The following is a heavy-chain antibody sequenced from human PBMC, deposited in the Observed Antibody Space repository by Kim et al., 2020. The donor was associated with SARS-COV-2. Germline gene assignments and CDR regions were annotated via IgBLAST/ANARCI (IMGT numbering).Heavy chain of an antibody. CDR3: ARPPGGPRIAAADTFDY. Sequence: GGSLRLSCAASGFTFSSYSMNWVRQAPGKGLEWVSSISSSSYIYYADSVKGRFTISRDNAKNSLYLQMNSLRAEDTAVYYCARPPGGPRIAAADTFDYWGQGTLVTVSS. CDR1: GFTFSSYS. V-gene: IGHV3-21*04. D-gene: IGHD6-13*01. CDR2: ISSSSYI. J-gene: IGHJ4*02.